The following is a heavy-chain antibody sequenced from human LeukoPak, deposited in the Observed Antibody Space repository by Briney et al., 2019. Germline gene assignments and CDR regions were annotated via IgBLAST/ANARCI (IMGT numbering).Heavy chain of an antibody. Sequence: SETLSLTCTVSGGSISSYYWSWIRQPPGKGLEWIGSIYYSGSTYYNPSLKSRVTISVDTSKNQFSLKLSSVTAADTAVYYCARQSLEMDNWGQGTLVTVSS. CDR2: IYYSGST. J-gene: IGHJ4*02. CDR3: ARQSLEMDN. V-gene: IGHV4-39*01. D-gene: IGHD5-24*01. CDR1: GGSISSYY.